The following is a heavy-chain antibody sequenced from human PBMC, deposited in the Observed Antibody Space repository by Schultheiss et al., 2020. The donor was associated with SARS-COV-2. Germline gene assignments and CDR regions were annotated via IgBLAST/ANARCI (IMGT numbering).Heavy chain of an antibody. J-gene: IGHJ4*02. CDR2: ISAYNGNT. CDR1: GYTFTSYG. CDR3: ASLLGIQDY. V-gene: IGHV1-18*01. D-gene: IGHD7-27*01. Sequence: GGSLRLSCKASGYTFTSYGISWVRQAPGQGLEWMGWISAYNGNTNYAQKLQGRVTMTTDTSTSTAYMELRSLRSDDTAVYYCASLLGIQDYWGQGTLVTVSS.